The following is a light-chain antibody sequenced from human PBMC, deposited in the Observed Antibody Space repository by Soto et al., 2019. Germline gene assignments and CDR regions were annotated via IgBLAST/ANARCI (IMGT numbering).Light chain of an antibody. Sequence: EIGMTQSPATLSVSPGERATLACRASQSVSSNLAWYQQKPGQAPRLIIYGASTRATGIPARFSGSGSGTEFTLPISSLQSEDFAVYYCQQYNNWPPLYTFGQGTQLQIK. J-gene: IGKJ2*01. CDR3: QQYNNWPPLYT. CDR2: GAS. V-gene: IGKV3-15*01. CDR1: QSVSSN.